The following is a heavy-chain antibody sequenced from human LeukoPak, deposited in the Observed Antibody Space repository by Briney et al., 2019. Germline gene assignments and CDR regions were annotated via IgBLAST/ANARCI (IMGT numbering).Heavy chain of an antibody. CDR2: IYSGGST. J-gene: IGHJ4*02. V-gene: IGHV3-53*01. CDR3: ARDGRGIAAAGSPLVFDY. Sequence: GGSLRLSCAASGFTFSSYAMNWVRQAPGKGLEWVSVIYSGGSTYYADSVKGRFTISRDNSKNTLYLQMNSLRAEDTAVYYCARDGRGIAAAGSPLVFDYWGQGTLVTVSS. D-gene: IGHD6-13*01. CDR1: GFTFSSYA.